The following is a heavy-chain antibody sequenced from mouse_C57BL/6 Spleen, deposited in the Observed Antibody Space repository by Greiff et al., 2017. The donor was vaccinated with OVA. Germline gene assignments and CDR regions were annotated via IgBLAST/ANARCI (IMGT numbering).Heavy chain of an antibody. D-gene: IGHD2-4*01. V-gene: IGHV1-64*01. J-gene: IGHJ3*01. CDR2: IHPNSGST. CDR1: GYTFTSYW. Sequence: LKQPGAELVKPGASVKLSCKASGYTFTSYWMHWVKQRPGQGLEWIGMIHPNSGSTNYNEKFKSKATLTVDKSSSTAYMQLSSLTSEDSAVYYCARSDYDPAWFAYWGQGTLVTVSA. CDR3: ARSDYDPAWFAY.